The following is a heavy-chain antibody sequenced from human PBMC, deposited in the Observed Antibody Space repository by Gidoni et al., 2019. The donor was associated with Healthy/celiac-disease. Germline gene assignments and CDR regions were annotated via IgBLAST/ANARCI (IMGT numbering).Heavy chain of an antibody. J-gene: IGHJ3*02. CDR3: AVSRGYDAFDI. Sequence: EVQLVESGGDLVQPGGSLRLSCAASGFTFSSYAMHWVRQAPGKGLEYVSAISSNGGSTYYANSVKGRFTISRDNSKNTLYLQMGSLRAEDMAVYYCAVSRGYDAFDIWGQGTMVTVSS. CDR2: ISSNGGST. D-gene: IGHD6-25*01. CDR1: GFTFSSYA. V-gene: IGHV3-64*01.